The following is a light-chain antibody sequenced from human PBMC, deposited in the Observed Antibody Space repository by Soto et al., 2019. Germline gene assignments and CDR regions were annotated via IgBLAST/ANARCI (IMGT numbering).Light chain of an antibody. CDR2: DAS. Sequence: EIVLTQSPATLSLSPGERATLSCRASQSVNSYLAWYQQKPGQGPRLLLYDASNRATGIPARFSGSGSGTDFTLTISRLEPEDFAVYYCQQRSNWPALTFGGGTKVEIK. CDR1: QSVNSY. V-gene: IGKV3-11*01. CDR3: QQRSNWPALT. J-gene: IGKJ4*01.